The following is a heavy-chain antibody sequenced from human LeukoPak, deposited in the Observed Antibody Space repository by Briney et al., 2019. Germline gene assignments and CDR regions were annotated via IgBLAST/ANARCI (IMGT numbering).Heavy chain of an antibody. CDR1: GGSFSGYY. CDR2: INHSGST. CDR3: ARGDYYGSSDI. J-gene: IGHJ4*02. Sequence: SEALSLTCAVYGGSFSGYYWSWIRQPPGKGLEWIGEINHSGSTNYNPSLKSRVTMSVDTSKNQFSLSLTSVTSADTAVYYCARGDYYGSSDIWGQGILVAVSS. V-gene: IGHV4-34*01. D-gene: IGHD3-10*01.